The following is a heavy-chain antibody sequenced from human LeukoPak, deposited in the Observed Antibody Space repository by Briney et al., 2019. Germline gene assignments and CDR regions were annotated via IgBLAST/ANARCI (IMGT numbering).Heavy chain of an antibody. Sequence: SETLSLTCTVSGGPIRSYYWSWIRQPPGKGLEWIAYIYYSGSTNYNPSLKSRVTISVDTSKNQFSLKLSSVTAADTAVYYCARVYYSNSYDYWYFDLWGRGTLVTVSS. CDR3: ARVYYSNSYDYWYFDL. CDR2: IYYSGST. J-gene: IGHJ2*01. V-gene: IGHV4-59*01. D-gene: IGHD6-13*01. CDR1: GGPIRSYY.